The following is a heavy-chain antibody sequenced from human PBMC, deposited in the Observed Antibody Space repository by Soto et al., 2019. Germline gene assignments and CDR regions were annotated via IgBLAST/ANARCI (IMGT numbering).Heavy chain of an antibody. J-gene: IGHJ6*02. CDR2: IYSGGST. CDR3: ARHLDPQQLVRVYYYYGMDV. D-gene: IGHD6-13*01. CDR1: GFTLSDNY. V-gene: IGHV3-66*04. Sequence: GGSLRLSCAASGFTLSDNYMHWVRQAPGKGLEWVSFIYSGGSTHYADSVKGRFTISRDNSKNTLYLQMNSLRVEDTAVYYCARHLDPQQLVRVYYYYGMDVWGQGTTVTVSS.